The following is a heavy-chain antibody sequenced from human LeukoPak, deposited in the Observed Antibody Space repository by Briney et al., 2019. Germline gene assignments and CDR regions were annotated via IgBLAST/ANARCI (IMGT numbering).Heavy chain of an antibody. CDR1: GFTFSSYS. J-gene: IGHJ4*02. V-gene: IGHV3-21*01. Sequence: GGSLRLSCAASGFTFSSYSMNWVRQAPGKGLEWVSSISSSSSYIYYADSVKGRFTISRDNAKNSLYLQMNSLRAEDTAVYYCVRDARLAVAEYPYWGQGTLVTVSS. D-gene: IGHD6-19*01. CDR2: ISSSSSYI. CDR3: VRDARLAVAEYPY.